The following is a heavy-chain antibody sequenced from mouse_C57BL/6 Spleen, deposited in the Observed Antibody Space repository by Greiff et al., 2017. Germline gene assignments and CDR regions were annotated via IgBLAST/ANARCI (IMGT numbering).Heavy chain of an antibody. J-gene: IGHJ4*01. CDR2: IYPRSGNT. CDR1: GYTFTSYG. D-gene: IGHD1-1*01. Sequence: QVQLKESGAELVRPGASVKLSCKASGYTFTSYGISWVKQRPGQGLEWIGEIYPRSGNTYYNEKFKGKATLTADKSSSTAYMELRSLTSEDSAVYCGARPITSVGATNAMEDWGQGTSVTVSS. CDR3: ARPITSVGATNAMED. V-gene: IGHV1-81*01.